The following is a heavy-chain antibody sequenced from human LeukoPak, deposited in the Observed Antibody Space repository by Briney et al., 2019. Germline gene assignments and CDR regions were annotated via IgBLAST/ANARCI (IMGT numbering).Heavy chain of an antibody. V-gene: IGHV3-21*01. Sequence: PGGSLRLSCAASGFTSSSYSMNWVRQAPGKGLEWVSSISSSYIYYADSVKGRLTISRDNAKNSLYLLMNSLRAEDTAVYYCATLGSNYGMDVWGKGTTVTVSS. D-gene: IGHD7-27*01. J-gene: IGHJ6*04. CDR3: ATLGSNYGMDV. CDR1: GFTSSSYS. CDR2: ISSSYI.